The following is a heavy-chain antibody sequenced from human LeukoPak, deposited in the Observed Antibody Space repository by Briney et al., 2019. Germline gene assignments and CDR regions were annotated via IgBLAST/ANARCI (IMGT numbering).Heavy chain of an antibody. J-gene: IGHJ4*02. CDR1: GYTFTGHY. CDR2: INPNSGGT. Sequence: GASVKVSCKASGYTFTGHYIHWVRQAPGQGLEWMGWINPNSGGTTYAQKFQGRVTMTRDTSISTAYMELNNLRSDDTAVYYCAKSDLDFWSGYYQTAFDYWGQGTLVTVSS. CDR3: AKSDLDFWSGYYQTAFDY. D-gene: IGHD3-3*01. V-gene: IGHV1-2*02.